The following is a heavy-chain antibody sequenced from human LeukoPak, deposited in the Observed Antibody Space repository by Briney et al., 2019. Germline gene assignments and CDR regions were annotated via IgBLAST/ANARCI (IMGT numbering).Heavy chain of an antibody. CDR3: ARVVPSYGGSDY. CDR2: IYYSGST. D-gene: IGHD4-23*01. V-gene: IGHV4-59*01. J-gene: IGHJ4*02. Sequence: SETLSLTCTVSGGSISSYSWSWIRQPPGKGLEWIGYIYYSGSTNYNPSLKSRVTISVDTSKNQFSLKLSSVTAADTAVYYCARVVPSYGGSDYWGQGTLVTVSS. CDR1: GGSISSYS.